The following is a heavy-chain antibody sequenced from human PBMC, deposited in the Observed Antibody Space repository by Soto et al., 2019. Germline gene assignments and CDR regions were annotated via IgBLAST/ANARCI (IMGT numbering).Heavy chain of an antibody. Sequence: PSPTLSLTCAISGDSVSSNSAAWNWIRQSPSRGLEWLGRTYYRSKWYNDYAVSVKSRITINPDTSKNQFSLQLNSVTPEDTAVYYCARDMYDYIWGSYRFSAFDIWGQGTMVTVSS. CDR1: GDSVSSNSAA. CDR2: TYYRSKWYN. J-gene: IGHJ3*02. CDR3: ARDMYDYIWGSYRFSAFDI. D-gene: IGHD3-16*02. V-gene: IGHV6-1*01.